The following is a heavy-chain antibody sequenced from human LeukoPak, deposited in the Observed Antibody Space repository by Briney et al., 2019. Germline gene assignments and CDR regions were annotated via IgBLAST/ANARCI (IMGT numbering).Heavy chain of an antibody. V-gene: IGHV3-30*03. J-gene: IGHJ4*02. CDR2: ISYDGSIT. Sequence: GGSLRLSCTASGFTFSGYGMHWVRQAPGMGLEWVAIISYDGSITFYGDSVKGRFTISRDNSKKTLYLQMNSLRTEDTAVYYCARDQTAVTGVWGTIDYWGQGTLVTVSS. CDR1: GFTFSGYG. D-gene: IGHD2-8*02. CDR3: ARDQTAVTGVWGTIDY.